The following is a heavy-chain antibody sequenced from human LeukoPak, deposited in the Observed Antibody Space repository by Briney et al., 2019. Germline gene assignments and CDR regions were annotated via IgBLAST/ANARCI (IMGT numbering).Heavy chain of an antibody. D-gene: IGHD3-10*01. CDR1: GFTFDDYG. V-gene: IGHV3-20*04. CDR3: VRDHKYYYGSGSYDY. Sequence: GGSLRLSCAVSGFTFDDYGMSWVRQAPGKGLEWVSGINWNSGSTCHADSVKGRFTISRDNAKNSLYLQMNSLRAEDTALYYCVRDHKYYYGSGSYDYWGQGTLVTVSS. CDR2: INWNSGST. J-gene: IGHJ4*02.